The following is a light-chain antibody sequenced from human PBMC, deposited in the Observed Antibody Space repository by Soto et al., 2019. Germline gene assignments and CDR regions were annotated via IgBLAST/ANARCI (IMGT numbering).Light chain of an antibody. V-gene: IGKV1-5*03. CDR1: QSLSTW. CDR3: QQYSSYSPWL. CDR2: KAS. Sequence: DIQVAQSPSTLSASVGDRVTITCRASQSLSTWLAWYQHKPGTAPKLLIYKASTLDRGVSSRFSGSGSETEFTLTISSLQPEDSATYYCQQYSSYSPWLFGQGTKVEI. J-gene: IGKJ1*01.